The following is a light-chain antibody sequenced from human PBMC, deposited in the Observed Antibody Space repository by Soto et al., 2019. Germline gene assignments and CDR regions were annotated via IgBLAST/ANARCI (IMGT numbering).Light chain of an antibody. CDR1: QSVGSN. Sequence: EIVMTQSPATLSVSPGERATLSCRASQSVGSNLAWYQQKPGQAPRLVIYGSTRRAPGVPDRFSGSGSGTDFTLTISSLQSEDFAVYYCQQYDNWPWTFGQGTKVDIK. CDR3: QQYDNWPWT. V-gene: IGKV3-15*01. CDR2: GST. J-gene: IGKJ1*01.